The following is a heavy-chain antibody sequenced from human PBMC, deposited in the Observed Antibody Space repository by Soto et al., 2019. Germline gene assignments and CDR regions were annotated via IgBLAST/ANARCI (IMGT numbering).Heavy chain of an antibody. V-gene: IGHV3-11*05. D-gene: IGHD2-2*01. CDR1: GFTFSDYY. CDR2: SSSSTSHT. J-gene: IGHJ4*02. CDR3: ARGRGAAADYGGF. Sequence: QVQLVESGGGLVKPGGSLRLSCAVSGFTFSDYYMTWIRQAPGKGLEWVSYSSSSTSHTNYADTVKGRFTIARDNAKNSLFLQMNSLRAEDTAAYYCARGRGAAADYGGFWGQGTLVTVSS.